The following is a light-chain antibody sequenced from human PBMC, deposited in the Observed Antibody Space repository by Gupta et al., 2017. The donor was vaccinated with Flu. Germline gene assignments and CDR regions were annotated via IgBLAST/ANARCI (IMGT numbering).Light chain of an antibody. Sequence: RGDLSTSNCNSSPCRANRYKNKNYLVWYQQRPGQPPKLLIYGASTRETGIPDRFSGSGSGTDFTLTISSRQAEDVAVYYCQQEDSTPMTFGQGTKVEIK. V-gene: IGKV4-1*01. CDR1: PCRANRYKNKNY. CDR2: GAS. CDR3: QQEDSTPMT. J-gene: IGKJ1*01.